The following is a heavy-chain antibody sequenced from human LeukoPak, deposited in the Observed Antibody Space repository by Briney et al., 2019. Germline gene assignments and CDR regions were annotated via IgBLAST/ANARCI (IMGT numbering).Heavy chain of an antibody. CDR3: ARPRSGYYFDH. Sequence: PGGSLRLSCAASGFTFSSYSMSWVRQAPGKGLEWLSYISSSGSTIYYADSVMGRFTISRDSAKNSLYLQMNSLRAEDTAVYYCARPRSGYYFDHWGQGTLVTVSS. CDR2: ISSSGSTI. V-gene: IGHV3-48*01. D-gene: IGHD1-14*01. J-gene: IGHJ4*02. CDR1: GFTFSSYS.